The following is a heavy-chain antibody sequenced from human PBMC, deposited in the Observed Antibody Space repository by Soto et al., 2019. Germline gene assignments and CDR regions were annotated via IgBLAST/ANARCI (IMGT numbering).Heavy chain of an antibody. CDR2: ISAYNGNT. D-gene: IGHD3-10*01. CDR1: GYTFTSYG. J-gene: IGHJ5*02. CDR3: ERDLSPYYYGSGSPT. Sequence: ASVKVSCKASGYTFTSYGISWVRQAPGQGLEWMGWISAYNGNTNYAQKLQGRVTMTTDTSTSTAYMELRSLRSDDTAVYYCERDLSPYYYGSGSPTWGQGTLVTVSS. V-gene: IGHV1-18*01.